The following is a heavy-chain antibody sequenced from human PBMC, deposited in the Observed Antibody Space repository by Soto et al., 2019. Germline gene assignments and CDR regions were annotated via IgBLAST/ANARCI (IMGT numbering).Heavy chain of an antibody. V-gene: IGHV3-64D*06. Sequence: GGSLRLSCSASGFTFSIYAMHWVRQAPGKGLEYVSSISINGGSTHYADSVKGRFTISRDNSKNTQCLQMSSLRADDTALYYCVKGEYYYDSSGYYPFDYWGQGTLVTVS. CDR1: GFTFSIYA. CDR3: VKGEYYYDSSGYYPFDY. CDR2: ISINGGST. J-gene: IGHJ4*02. D-gene: IGHD3-22*01.